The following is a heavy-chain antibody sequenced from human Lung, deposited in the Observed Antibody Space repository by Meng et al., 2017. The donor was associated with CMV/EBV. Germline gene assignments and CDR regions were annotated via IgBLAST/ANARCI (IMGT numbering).Heavy chain of an antibody. D-gene: IGHD6-13*01. CDR1: GYSFTSYW. J-gene: IGHJ6*02. CDR3: ARVGRGKAAADIYYYCVMDV. CDR2: IYPGDSDT. V-gene: IGHV5-51*01. Sequence: GEXXKISCKGSGYSFTSYWIGWVRQMPGKGLEWMGIIYPGDSDTRYSPSFQGQVTISADKSISTAYLQWSSLKASDTAMYYCARVGRGKAAADIYYYCVMDVXGQGXTVTVSS.